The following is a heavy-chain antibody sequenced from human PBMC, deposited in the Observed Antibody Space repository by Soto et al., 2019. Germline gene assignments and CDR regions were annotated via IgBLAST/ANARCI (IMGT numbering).Heavy chain of an antibody. J-gene: IGHJ4*02. CDR3: AKLYTVTTYYFDY. Sequence: PGGSLRLSCAASGFAFSSYAMSWVRQAPGKGLEWVSAISGSGGSTYYADSVKGRFTISRDNSKNTLYLQMNSLRAEDTAVYYCAKLYTVTTYYFDYWGQGTLVTVSS. CDR2: ISGSGGST. CDR1: GFAFSSYA. V-gene: IGHV3-23*01. D-gene: IGHD4-17*01.